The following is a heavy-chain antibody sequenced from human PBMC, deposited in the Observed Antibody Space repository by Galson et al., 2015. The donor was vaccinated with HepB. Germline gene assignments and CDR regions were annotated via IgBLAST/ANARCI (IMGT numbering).Heavy chain of an antibody. Sequence: LRLSCAASGFTFSSYAMSWVRQAPGKGLEWVSAISGSGGSTYYADSVKGRFTISRDNSKNTLYLQMNSLRAEDTAVYYCAKIRRGGDCFDYWGQGTLVTVSS. CDR3: AKIRRGGDCFDY. D-gene: IGHD2-21*01. CDR1: GFTFSSYA. J-gene: IGHJ4*02. V-gene: IGHV3-23*01. CDR2: ISGSGGST.